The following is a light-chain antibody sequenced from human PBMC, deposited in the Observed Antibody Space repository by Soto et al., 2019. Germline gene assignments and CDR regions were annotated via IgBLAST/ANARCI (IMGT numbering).Light chain of an antibody. V-gene: IGKV3-15*01. CDR2: GAS. J-gene: IGKJ1*01. CDR3: QQYNNCPRWP. Sequence: VLTQSPASLSVSPGQTATLSCRASQSVGSAFGGYQQKPGQPPRLLIYGASTRDTGIPARFSCSGSGTEFTLTISRLQSDDFAVYYCQQYNNCPRWPVVLGTK. CDR1: QSVGSA.